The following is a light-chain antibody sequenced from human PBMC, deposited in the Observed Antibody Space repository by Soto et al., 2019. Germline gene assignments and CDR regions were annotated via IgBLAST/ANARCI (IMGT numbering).Light chain of an antibody. J-gene: IGKJ1*01. V-gene: IGKV3-20*01. Sequence: EIVLTQSPGTLSLSPGERATLSCRASQSVSSSDLAWYQQKPGQAPRLLIYGASSRATGIPDRFSGSGSGIDFTLTITRLEPEDFAVYYCQQYGSSRTFGQGTMVEIK. CDR3: QQYGSSRT. CDR2: GAS. CDR1: QSVSSSD.